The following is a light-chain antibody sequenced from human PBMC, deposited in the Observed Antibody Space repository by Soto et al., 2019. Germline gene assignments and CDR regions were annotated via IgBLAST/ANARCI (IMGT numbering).Light chain of an antibody. V-gene: IGKV1-5*03. CDR3: QQYEYFWT. CDR1: QNIARS. Sequence: GDRVPLTCRASQNIARSLAWYQQKPGKAPKVLIYQASSLDSGVPSRFSGRGFGTEFTLTINTLQPDDSATYYCQQYEYFWTFGQGTKVDIK. J-gene: IGKJ1*01. CDR2: QAS.